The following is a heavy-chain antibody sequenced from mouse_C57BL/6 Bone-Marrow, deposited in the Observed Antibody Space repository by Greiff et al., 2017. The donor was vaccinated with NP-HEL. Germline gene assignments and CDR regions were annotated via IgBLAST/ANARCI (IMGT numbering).Heavy chain of an antibody. V-gene: IGHV5-12*01. J-gene: IGHJ4*01. CDR3: ARRGATTVNYAMDY. CDR2: ISNGGGST. D-gene: IGHD1-1*01. CDR1: GFTFSDYY. Sequence: EVKLVESGGGLVQPGGSLKLSCAASGFTFSDYYMYWVRQTPETRLEWVAYISNGGGSTYYPDTVKGRFTISRDNAKNTLYLQMSRLKSEDTAMYYCARRGATTVNYAMDYWGQGTSVTVSS.